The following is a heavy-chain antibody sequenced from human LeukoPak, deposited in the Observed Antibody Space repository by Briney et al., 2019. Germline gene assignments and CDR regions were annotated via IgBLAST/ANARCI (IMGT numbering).Heavy chain of an antibody. V-gene: IGHV1-2*02. CDR2: INPESGGT. J-gene: IGHJ4*02. CDR3: ARDRSRGYSYGLESLY. Sequence: GASVKVSCKASGYTFTSYDINWVRQAPGQGLEWMGWINPESGGTSYAQHFQGRVTMTRDTSISTAYMDLRRLKSDDTAVYYCARDRSRGYSYGLESLYWGQGTLVTVSS. CDR1: GYTFTSYD. D-gene: IGHD5-18*01.